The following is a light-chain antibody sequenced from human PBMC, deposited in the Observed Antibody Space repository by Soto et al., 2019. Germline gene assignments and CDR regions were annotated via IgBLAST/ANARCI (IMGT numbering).Light chain of an antibody. CDR1: QDIGYN. V-gene: IGKV1-33*01. J-gene: IGKJ4*01. CDR3: QQYDSVLRAS. Sequence: DIQMTQSPPSLSASIGDRVTITCPAGQDIGYNLNWYQHKPGTAPKVLIHGAFNLEPGVSSRFTGREPWTLFPFSISRLETDDIATSCCQQYDSVLRASFGGGTKVEI. CDR2: GAF.